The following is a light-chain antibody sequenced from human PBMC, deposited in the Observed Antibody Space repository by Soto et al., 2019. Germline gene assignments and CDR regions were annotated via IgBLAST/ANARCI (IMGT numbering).Light chain of an antibody. CDR2: YDS. CDR1: NIGSKS. J-gene: IGLJ2*01. Sequence: SYELTQPPSVSVAPGKTAGITCGGNNIGSKSVHWYQQKPGQAPVLLIYYDSDRPSGIPERFSGSNSGNTATLTISGVEAGDEADYYCQVWDSSSDLVVFGGGTKLTVL. V-gene: IGLV3-21*04. CDR3: QVWDSSSDLVV.